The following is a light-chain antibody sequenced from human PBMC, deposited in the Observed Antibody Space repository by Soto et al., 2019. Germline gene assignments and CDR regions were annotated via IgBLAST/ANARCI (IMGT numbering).Light chain of an antibody. Sequence: QSVLTQPASVSGSPGQSITISCTGTNSDIGGYNFVSWYQHHPGKAPKLMIFEVSNRPSGVSNRFSGSKSGNTASLTISGLQTEDEADYYCRSFPRSDTDVFGTGTKATVL. CDR2: EVS. V-gene: IGLV2-14*01. CDR1: NSDIGGYNF. J-gene: IGLJ1*01. CDR3: RSFPRSDTDV.